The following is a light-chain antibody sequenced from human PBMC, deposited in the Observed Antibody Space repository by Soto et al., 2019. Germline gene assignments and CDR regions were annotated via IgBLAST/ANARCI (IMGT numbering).Light chain of an antibody. J-gene: IGKJ1*01. V-gene: IGKV1-33*01. CDR1: QDINNY. CDR2: DAS. CDR3: QQYDNLPPTWT. Sequence: DIQMTQSPSSLSASVGDRVTITCQASQDINNYLNWYQQTPGKAPKLLIYDASNLETGVSSRFSGSGSGTHFTFTISNLQPEDIATYYCQQYDNLPPTWTFGQGTKVDIK.